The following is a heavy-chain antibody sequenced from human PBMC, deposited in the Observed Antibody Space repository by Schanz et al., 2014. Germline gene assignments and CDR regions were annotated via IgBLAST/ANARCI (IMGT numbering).Heavy chain of an antibody. CDR1: GITLSGYG. Sequence: VQLVESGGGVVQPGRSLRLSCAASGITLSGYGLHWVRQAPGKGLEWVSYISSSSSYTNYADSVKGRFTISRDNAKNSLYLQMNSLRAEDTAVYYCARDLISSGWYGWGQGTLVTVSS. V-gene: IGHV3-21*05. CDR3: ARDLISSGWYG. J-gene: IGHJ4*02. D-gene: IGHD6-19*01. CDR2: ISSSSSYT.